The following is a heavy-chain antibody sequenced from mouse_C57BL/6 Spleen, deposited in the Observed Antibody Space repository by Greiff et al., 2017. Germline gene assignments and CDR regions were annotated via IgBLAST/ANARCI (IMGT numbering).Heavy chain of an antibody. V-gene: IGHV1-82*01. Sequence: VQLQESGPELVKPGASVKISCKASGYAFSSSWMNWVKQRPGKGLEWIGRIYPGDGDTNYNGKFKGKATLTADKSSSTAYMQLSSLTSEDSAVYFCASQGMVTTRDYAMDYWGQGTSVTVSS. CDR1: GYAFSSSW. CDR2: IYPGDGDT. D-gene: IGHD2-2*01. CDR3: ASQGMVTTRDYAMDY. J-gene: IGHJ4*01.